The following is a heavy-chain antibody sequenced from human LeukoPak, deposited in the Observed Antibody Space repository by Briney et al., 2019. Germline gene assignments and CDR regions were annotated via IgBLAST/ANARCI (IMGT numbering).Heavy chain of an antibody. Sequence: ASVKVSCKASGYTFTGYYMHWVRQAPGQGLEWMGRINTNSGGTNYAQKFQGRVTMTRDTSISTAYMELSRLRSDDTAVYYCARRRKYCSSTSCYSADGFDYWGQGTLVTVSS. V-gene: IGHV1-2*06. J-gene: IGHJ4*02. CDR3: ARRRKYCSSTSCYSADGFDY. D-gene: IGHD2-2*01. CDR2: INTNSGGT. CDR1: GYTFTGYY.